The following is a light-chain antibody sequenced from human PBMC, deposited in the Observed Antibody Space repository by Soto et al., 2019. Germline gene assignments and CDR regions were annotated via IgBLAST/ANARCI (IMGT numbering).Light chain of an antibody. CDR3: QQYCSSPWT. CDR2: WAS. V-gene: IGKV4-1*01. J-gene: IGKJ1*01. Sequence: DIVMTQSPDSLAVSLGERATINCRSSQSVLYSSSNKNYLAWYQQKPGQPPKLLIYWASTRESGVPDRFSGSGSGTDFTVTISSLQAEDVAVYYCQQYCSSPWTFGQGTKVEIK. CDR1: QSVLYSSSNKNY.